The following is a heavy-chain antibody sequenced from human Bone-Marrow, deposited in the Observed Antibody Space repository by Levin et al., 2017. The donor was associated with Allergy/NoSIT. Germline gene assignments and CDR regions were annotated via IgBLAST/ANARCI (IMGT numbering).Heavy chain of an antibody. CDR2: ILDDGSNR. Sequence: LSLPCAASGFPFSIYGMHWVRQAPGKGLEWVAVILDDGSNRYYAHSVKGRFTISRDNSKNTLYLQMNSLRAEDTAVYYCAKGRTPTYYYGSGSYYSLDYWGQGSLVTVSS. V-gene: IGHV3-30*18. J-gene: IGHJ4*02. CDR1: GFPFSIYG. CDR3: AKGRTPTYYYGSGSYYSLDY. D-gene: IGHD3-10*01.